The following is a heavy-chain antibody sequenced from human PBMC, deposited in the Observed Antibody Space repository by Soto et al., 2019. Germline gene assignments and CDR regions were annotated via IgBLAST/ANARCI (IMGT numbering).Heavy chain of an antibody. V-gene: IGHV1-24*01. CDR2: YDPEDGEP. J-gene: IGHJ3*02. D-gene: IGHD2-15*01. CDR3: ATCILTATASDAFDI. CDR1: GYTLTAIS. Sequence: ASVKVSGKVFGYTLTAISMHWPPSAPGKGLELMGGYDPEDGEPIYAQKLQVSITMTMDTAISTPNMLLSRPMSDDNAVYYCATCILTATASDAFDIWGQGTMVTVSS.